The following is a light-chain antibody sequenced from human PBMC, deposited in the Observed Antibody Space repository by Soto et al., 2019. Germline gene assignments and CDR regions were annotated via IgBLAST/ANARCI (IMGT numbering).Light chain of an antibody. Sequence: QSVLTQPPSVSGAPGQRVTISCTGSSSNIGAGYDVHWYQQLPGTAPKLLIYGNSNRPSGVPDRFSGSKSGTSASLAITGLQAEDEADYYCGTWDSSLSGWVFGGGTKLTVL. CDR3: GTWDSSLSGWV. V-gene: IGLV1-40*01. CDR1: SSNIGAGYD. CDR2: GNS. J-gene: IGLJ3*02.